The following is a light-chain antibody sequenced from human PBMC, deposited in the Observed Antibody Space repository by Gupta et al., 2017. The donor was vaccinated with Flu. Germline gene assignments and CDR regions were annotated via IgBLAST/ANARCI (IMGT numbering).Light chain of an antibody. CDR3: QQHKSTPWT. CDR2: KAS. V-gene: IGKV1-5*03. J-gene: IGKJ1*01. Sequence: PSTLSASVGDRVTITCRASQSINVWLAWFQKKPGEAPKCLIYKASKGESGVPSRFSGSGSGTEFNLTISRRQPDDFANYYCQQHKSTPWTFGQGTKVEIK. CDR1: QSINVW.